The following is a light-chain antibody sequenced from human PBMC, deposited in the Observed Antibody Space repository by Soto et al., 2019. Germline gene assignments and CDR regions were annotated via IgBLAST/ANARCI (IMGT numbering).Light chain of an antibody. CDR1: EGISYF. CDR3: LPLHSYAYI. Sequence: IRLTQSPSFLSAAVGVRVTITSRAREGISYFLAVYQQKPGKAPELLISTASTVRSGVPSRYSGSVSGTECTLTLSSVQPAGGATVYCLPLHSYAYIWGQGTMLDI. J-gene: IGKJ2*01. V-gene: IGKV1-9*01. CDR2: TAS.